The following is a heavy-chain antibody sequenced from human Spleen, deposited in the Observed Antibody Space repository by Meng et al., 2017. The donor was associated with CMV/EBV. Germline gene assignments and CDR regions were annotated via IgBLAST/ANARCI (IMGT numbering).Heavy chain of an antibody. V-gene: IGHV3-11*01. CDR3: ARDGGASTCNFDC. CDR2: ISFSGSTI. J-gene: IGHJ4*02. CDR1: GFKFSDYY. Sequence: GESLKISCAASGFKFSDYYMSWIRQAPGKGLEWVSYISFSGSTIYYADSVKGRFTISRDNSKNSLYLHMNSLRAEDTAVYYCARDGGASTCNFDCWGQGSLVTVSS. D-gene: IGHD1-26*01.